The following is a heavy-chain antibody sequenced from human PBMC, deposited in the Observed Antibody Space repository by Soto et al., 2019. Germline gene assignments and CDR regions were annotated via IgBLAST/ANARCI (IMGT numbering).Heavy chain of an antibody. CDR1: GFTFSSYG. CDR3: ARLWKEPDY. Sequence: QVQLVESGGGMVQPGRSLRLSCAASGFTFSSYGMHWVRQAPGKGLEWVAVIWYDGSNKYYADSVKGRFTISRDNSKNTLYLKMNSLRAEDTAVYYCARLWKEPDYWGQGTLVTVSS. J-gene: IGHJ4*02. CDR2: IWYDGSNK. V-gene: IGHV3-33*01. D-gene: IGHD1-1*01.